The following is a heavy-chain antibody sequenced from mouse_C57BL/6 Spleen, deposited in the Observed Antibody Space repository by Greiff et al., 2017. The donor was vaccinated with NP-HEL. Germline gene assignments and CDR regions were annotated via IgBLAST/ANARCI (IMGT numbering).Heavy chain of an antibody. V-gene: IGHV1-52*01. CDR2: IDPSDSET. CDR3: ARSYYDYDEAWFAY. Sequence: VQLQQPGAELVRPGSSVKLSCKASGYTFTSYWMHWVKQRPIQGLEWIGNIDPSDSETHYNQKFKDKATLTVDKSSSTAYMQLSSLTSEDSAVYYCARSYYDYDEAWFAYWGQGTLVTVSA. CDR1: GYTFTSYW. J-gene: IGHJ3*01. D-gene: IGHD2-4*01.